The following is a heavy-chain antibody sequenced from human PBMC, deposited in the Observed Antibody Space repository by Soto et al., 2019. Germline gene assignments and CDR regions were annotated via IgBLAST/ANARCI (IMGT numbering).Heavy chain of an antibody. Sequence: SETLSLTCTVSGGSISDNFLTWIRQPAGKGLEWIGRIHGSGSTSYNPSLKTRLTMSVDTSNNQISLSLRSVTATDKAVYYCARDIQSETMKRGVTLVYHSFDPWGHGTLVTVSS. CDR3: ARDIQSETMKRGVTLVYHSFDP. J-gene: IGHJ5*02. CDR2: IHGSGST. CDR1: GGSISDNF. V-gene: IGHV4-4*07. D-gene: IGHD3-22*01.